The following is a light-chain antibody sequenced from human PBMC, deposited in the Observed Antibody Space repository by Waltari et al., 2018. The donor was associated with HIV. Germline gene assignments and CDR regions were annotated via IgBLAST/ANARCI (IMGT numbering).Light chain of an antibody. V-gene: IGKV4-1*01. CDR2: WAS. CDR1: QSVFYASNNKTY. CDR3: QQYYNISLT. J-gene: IGKJ4*01. Sequence: DFVMTQSPDVLTVSLGERATINCKSSQSVFYASNNKTYLAWYPQNPGQPSQLLIYWASARESGVPDRFSGSGSGTDFILTISSRQPEDVVVYHCQQYYNISLTFGGGTKVEIK.